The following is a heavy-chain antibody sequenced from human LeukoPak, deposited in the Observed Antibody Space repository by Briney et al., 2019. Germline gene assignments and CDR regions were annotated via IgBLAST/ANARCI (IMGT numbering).Heavy chain of an antibody. Sequence: GRSLRLSCTASGFTFGDYAMSWVRQAPGNGLEWVSAISGSGDHTYYADSVKGRFTISRDNSKNTLYLQMISLRAEDTAVYYCAKHGFSSGWPQVPSVHWGQGTLVTVSS. V-gene: IGHV3-23*01. J-gene: IGHJ4*02. CDR3: AKHGFSSGWPQVPSVH. D-gene: IGHD6-19*01. CDR1: GFTFGDYA. CDR2: ISGSGDHT.